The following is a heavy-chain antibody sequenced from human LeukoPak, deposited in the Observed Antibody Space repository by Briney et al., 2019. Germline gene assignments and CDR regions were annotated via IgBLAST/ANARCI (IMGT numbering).Heavy chain of an antibody. J-gene: IGHJ5*02. V-gene: IGHV1-2*04. CDR3: ARESSCDTTNCLAPTDWFDP. CDR2: INPNSGGT. Sequence: ASVKVSCKASGYTFTSYYMHWVRQAPGQGLEWMGWINPNSGGTNYAQKFQGWVTMTRDTSISTAYMELSRLRSDDTAVYYCARESSCDTTNCLAPTDWFDPWGQGTLVTVSS. D-gene: IGHD2/OR15-2a*01. CDR1: GYTFTSYY.